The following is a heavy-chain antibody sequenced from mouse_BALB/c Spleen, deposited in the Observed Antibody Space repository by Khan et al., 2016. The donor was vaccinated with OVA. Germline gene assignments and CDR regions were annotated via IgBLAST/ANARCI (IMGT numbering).Heavy chain of an antibody. CDR3: ARTGYGSLGY. J-gene: IGHJ2*01. CDR1: GYTFTDYS. Sequence: VQLQQSGPELVKPGSSVKIPCKASGYTFTDYSMDWVKQSHGKSLEWIGDINPNNGDTFYNQKFKGKATLTVDKSSSTAFMELRSLTSEDTAVYYCARTGYGSLGYWGQGTTLTVSS. D-gene: IGHD1-1*01. CDR2: INPNNGDT. V-gene: IGHV1-18*01.